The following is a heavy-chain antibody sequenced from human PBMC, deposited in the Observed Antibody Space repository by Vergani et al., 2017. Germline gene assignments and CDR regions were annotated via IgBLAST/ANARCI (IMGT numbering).Heavy chain of an antibody. J-gene: IGHJ6*02. CDR3: ARDPRGYGGDPEDYYYGMDV. CDR2: IIPVLGKT. Sequence: QVQLVQSGAEAKKPGSSVKVSCKASGVTFRSNTISWVRQVPGQGLEWMGRIIPVLGKTKYAQDFQGRLTITADTSTSTAYMELTSLRSQDTAVYYCARDPRGYGGDPEDYYYGMDVWGQGTTVTVSS. CDR1: GVTFRSNT. V-gene: IGHV1-69*08. D-gene: IGHD2-21*02.